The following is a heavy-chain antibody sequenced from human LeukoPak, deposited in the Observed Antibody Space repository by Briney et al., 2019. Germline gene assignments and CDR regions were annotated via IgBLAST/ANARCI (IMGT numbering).Heavy chain of an antibody. D-gene: IGHD6-13*01. Sequence: EGSLRLSCEASGFNFGEFWMAWVRQTPGKGLEWVADIKEDGSEKFYVDSVKGRFTISRDNAKNSLYLQMNSLRAEDTAVYYCARRGQLVDYWGQGTLVTVSS. V-gene: IGHV3-7*01. J-gene: IGHJ4*02. CDR2: IKEDGSEK. CDR1: GFNFGEFW. CDR3: ARRGQLVDY.